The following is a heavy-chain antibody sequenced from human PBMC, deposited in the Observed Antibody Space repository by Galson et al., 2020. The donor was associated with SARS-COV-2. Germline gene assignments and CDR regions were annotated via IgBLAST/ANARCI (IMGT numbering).Heavy chain of an antibody. CDR2: ISTNSGKT. CDR3: ARDVNYRFDT. J-gene: IGHJ5*02. D-gene: IGHD3-10*01. CDR1: GYTFTTNG. Sequence: ASVKVSCKPSGYTFTTNGISWVRQAPGQGLEWMGWISTNSGKTNYAQKLQGRVSMTRDTSTSTAYMELGSLGSDDTAVYYCARDVNYRFDTWGQGTLVTVSS. V-gene: IGHV1-18*01.